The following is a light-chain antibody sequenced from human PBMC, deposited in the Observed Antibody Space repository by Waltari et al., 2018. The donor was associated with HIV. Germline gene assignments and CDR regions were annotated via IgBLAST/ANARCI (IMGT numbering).Light chain of an antibody. CDR2: EVY. Sequence: HSALTQPASVSGSPGQSIPISCTGPTRDFDTFDFLSWYQQSPVRAPKLIIFEVYFRPSGVSQRFSGSKSGDTASLTISALRAEDEADYFCSSYSARGFVAFGGGTKVTVL. J-gene: IGLJ3*02. CDR1: TRDFDTFDF. CDR3: SSYSARGFVA. V-gene: IGLV2-14*01.